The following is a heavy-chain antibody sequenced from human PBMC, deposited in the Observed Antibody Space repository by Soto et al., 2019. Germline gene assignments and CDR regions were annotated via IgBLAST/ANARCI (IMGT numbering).Heavy chain of an antibody. D-gene: IGHD2-2*01. V-gene: IGHV4-34*01. CDR2: INHSGST. CDR3: ARGRLGILGYCSSTSCNRYSYYYYYMDV. Sequence: SETLSLTCAVYGGSFSGYYWSWIRQPPGKGLEWIGEINHSGSTNYNPSLKSRVTISVDTSKNQFSLKLSSVTAADTAVYYCARGRLGILGYCSSTSCNRYSYYYYYMDVWGKGTTVTVSS. CDR1: GGSFSGYY. J-gene: IGHJ6*03.